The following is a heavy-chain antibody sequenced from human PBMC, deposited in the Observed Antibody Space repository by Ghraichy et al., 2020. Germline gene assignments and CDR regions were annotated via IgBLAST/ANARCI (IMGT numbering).Heavy chain of an antibody. J-gene: IGHJ4*02. CDR2: IYQNHNT. CDR3: SSRLGVADARESGY. Sequence: GGSLRLSCEASEFSVRDNYMSWVRLAPGKGLEWISVIYQNHNTYYANYVRGRFTVSRDDSKNTVYLQMNSLRAEDTAMYYCSSRLGVADARESGYWGQGTLVTVSS. CDR1: EFSVRDNY. V-gene: IGHV3-53*01. D-gene: IGHD6-19*01.